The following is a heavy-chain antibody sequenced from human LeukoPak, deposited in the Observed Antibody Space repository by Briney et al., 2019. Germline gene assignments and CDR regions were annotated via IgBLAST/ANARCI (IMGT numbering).Heavy chain of an antibody. D-gene: IGHD3-3*01. Sequence: PGGSLRLSCAASGFTFSRYWMSWVRQAPGKGLEGVANIKQDGSEKYYVDSVKGRFTISRDNAKNSLYLQMNSLRAEDTAVYYCARDLFLEWPPGRAFDIWGQGTMVTVSS. CDR1: GFTFSRYW. CDR3: ARDLFLEWPPGRAFDI. CDR2: IKQDGSEK. J-gene: IGHJ3*02. V-gene: IGHV3-7*01.